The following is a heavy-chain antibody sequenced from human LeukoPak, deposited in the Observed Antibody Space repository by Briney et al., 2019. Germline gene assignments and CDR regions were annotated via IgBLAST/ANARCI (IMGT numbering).Heavy chain of an antibody. Sequence: GGSLRLSCAASGFTFSSYAMSSVRQAPGKGLEWVSAISGSGGSTYYAGSVKGRFTISRDNSRNTLYLQMNSLRAEDTAVYYCVKVGYCSSTSCYTVAYFDYWGQGTLVTVSS. CDR2: ISGSGGST. D-gene: IGHD2-2*02. J-gene: IGHJ4*02. CDR1: GFTFSSYA. CDR3: VKVGYCSSTSCYTVAYFDY. V-gene: IGHV3-23*01.